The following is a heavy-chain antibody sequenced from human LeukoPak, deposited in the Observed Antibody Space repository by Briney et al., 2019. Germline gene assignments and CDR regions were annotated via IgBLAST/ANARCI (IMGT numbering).Heavy chain of an antibody. CDR3: AREYYYDSSGQLGYFDY. D-gene: IGHD3-22*01. CDR2: IIPILDIS. CDR1: GDTFSRYA. Sequence: GASVKVSCKASGDTFSRYAISWVRQAPGQGLEWMGRIIPILDISNYAQKFQGRVTITADKSTSTAYMELSSLRSEDTAVYYCAREYYYDSSGQLGYFDYWGQGTLVTVSS. V-gene: IGHV1-69*04. J-gene: IGHJ4*02.